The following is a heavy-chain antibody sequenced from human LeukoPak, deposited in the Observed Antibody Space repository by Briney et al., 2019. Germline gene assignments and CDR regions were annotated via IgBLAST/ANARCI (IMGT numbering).Heavy chain of an antibody. CDR1: GGSFSGYY. J-gene: IGHJ5*02. CDR2: INHSGST. Sequence: SETLSLTCAVYGGSFSGYYWSWIRQPPGKGLEWIGEINHSGSTNYNPSLKSRVTISVDTSKNQFSLKLSSVTAADTAEYYCARMVRGVKWFDPWGQGTLVTVSS. V-gene: IGHV4-34*01. D-gene: IGHD3-10*01. CDR3: ARMVRGVKWFDP.